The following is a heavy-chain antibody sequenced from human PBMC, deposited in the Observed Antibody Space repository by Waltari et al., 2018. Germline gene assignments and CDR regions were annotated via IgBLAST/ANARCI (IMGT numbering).Heavy chain of an antibody. V-gene: IGHV4-34*01. CDR2: ILPSGGT. CDR3: ARGGDCGGDCVLGY. J-gene: IGHJ4*02. Sequence: QVQLQQWGAGLLKPSETLSLTCVIHSGSFSGFHWSWLRQPPGQGLEWIGEILPSGGTNYTPSLKCRVTMSVDTFNNQFSPKLVSVDAADTAVYYCARGGDCGGDCVLGYWGQGTLVTVSS. D-gene: IGHD2-21*02. CDR1: SGSFSGFH.